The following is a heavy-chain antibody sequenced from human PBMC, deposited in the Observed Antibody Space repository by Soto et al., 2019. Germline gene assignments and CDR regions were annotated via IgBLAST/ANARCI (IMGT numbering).Heavy chain of an antibody. D-gene: IGHD3-16*01. CDR2: IYYSGNT. J-gene: IGHJ3*02. CDR3: ARDLLTTGGGAYDI. CDR1: GGSISSGDFY. Sequence: SETLSLTCTVSGGSISSGDFYWTWLRQFPGQGLEWIGYIYYSGNTHYNPSLRSRLSMSVDTSLNQFSLNLTSVTAADTAVYYCARDLLTTGGGAYDIWGQGTLVTVSS. V-gene: IGHV4-30-4*01.